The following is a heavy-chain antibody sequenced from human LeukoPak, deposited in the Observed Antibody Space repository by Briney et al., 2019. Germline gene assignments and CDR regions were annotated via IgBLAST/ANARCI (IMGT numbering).Heavy chain of an antibody. D-gene: IGHD3-22*01. V-gene: IGHV1-3*01. J-gene: IGHJ4*02. Sequence: ASVKVSCKASGYTFTSYAMHWVRQAPGQRLEWMGWINAGNGNTKYSQKFQGRVTITRDTSASTAYMELSSLRSEDTAVYYCARDFFGSSGYYYEFDYWGQGTLVTVSS. CDR1: GYTFTSYA. CDR3: ARDFFGSSGYYYEFDY. CDR2: INAGNGNT.